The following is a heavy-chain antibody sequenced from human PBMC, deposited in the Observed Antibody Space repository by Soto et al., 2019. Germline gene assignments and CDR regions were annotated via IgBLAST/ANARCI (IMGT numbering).Heavy chain of an antibody. CDR3: ARGGGNWDSFDY. Sequence: QVQLVQSGAEVKKPGAAVKVSCKASGYTFISYGLSWVRQAPGQGLEWMGWTSAYNGNTNYAQNLQGRVTMTTDTSPSTAYMGQRSLRPDDTAVYYCARGGGNWDSFDYWGQGTLVTVSS. CDR2: TSAYNGNT. D-gene: IGHD1-1*01. CDR1: GYTFISYG. V-gene: IGHV1-18*01. J-gene: IGHJ4*02.